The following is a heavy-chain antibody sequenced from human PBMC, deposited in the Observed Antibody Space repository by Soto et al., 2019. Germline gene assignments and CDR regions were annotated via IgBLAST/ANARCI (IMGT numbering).Heavy chain of an antibody. J-gene: IGHJ4*02. CDR2: IDPSDSYT. D-gene: IGHD3-3*01. CDR3: ASEDTIFGVVGGN. Sequence: PGESLKISCKGSGYSFTSYWISWVRQMPGKGLEWMGRIDPSDSYTNYSPSFQGHVTISADKSISTAYLQWSSLKASDTAMYYCASEDTIFGVVGGNWGQGTLVTVSS. CDR1: GYSFTSYW. V-gene: IGHV5-10-1*01.